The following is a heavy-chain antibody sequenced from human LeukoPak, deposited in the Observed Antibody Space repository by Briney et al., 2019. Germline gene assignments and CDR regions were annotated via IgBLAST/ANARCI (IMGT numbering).Heavy chain of an antibody. CDR3: ARGLMVYGSGSPLAY. CDR2: MNPNSGNA. J-gene: IGHJ4*02. CDR1: GYTFTSYD. Sequence: VASVKVSCKASGYTFTSYDINWVRQATGQGLEWMGWMNPNSGNAGYAQKFQGRVTMTRDTSISTAYMELSSLRSGDTAVYYCARGLMVYGSGSPLAYWGQGTLVTVSS. D-gene: IGHD3-10*01. V-gene: IGHV1-8*01.